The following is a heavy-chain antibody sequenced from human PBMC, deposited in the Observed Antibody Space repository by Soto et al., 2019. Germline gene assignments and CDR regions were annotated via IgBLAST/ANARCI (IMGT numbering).Heavy chain of an antibody. Sequence: GGSLSLSCAVSGFTVSSNYMSWVRQAPGKGLEWVSVIYSGGSTDYADSVKCRFTISRDNSKKTLYLQMNSLRAEDTAVYYCARGVPAALDAFEIWGQGTMVTVSS. CDR2: IYSGGST. J-gene: IGHJ3*02. D-gene: IGHD2-2*01. CDR3: ARGVPAALDAFEI. V-gene: IGHV3-53*01. CDR1: GFTVSSNY.